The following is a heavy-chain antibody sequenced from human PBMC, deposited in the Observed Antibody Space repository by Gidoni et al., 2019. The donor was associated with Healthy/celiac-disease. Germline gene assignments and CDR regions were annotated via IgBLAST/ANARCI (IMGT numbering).Heavy chain of an antibody. D-gene: IGHD2-8*01. J-gene: IGHJ6*02. CDR2: IWYDGSNK. Sequence: QVQLVESGGGVVQPGRSLRLSCAASGFTFSSYGMHWVRQATGKGLEWVAVIWYDGSNKYYADSVKGRFTISRDNSKNTLYLQMNSLRAEDTAVYYCARECKGYYYYYGMDVWGQGTTVTVSS. CDR3: ARECKGYYYYYGMDV. V-gene: IGHV3-33*01. CDR1: GFTFSSYG.